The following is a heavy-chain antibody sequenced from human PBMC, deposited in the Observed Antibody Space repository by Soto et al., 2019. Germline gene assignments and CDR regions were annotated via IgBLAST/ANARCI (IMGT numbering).Heavy chain of an antibody. Sequence: QVQLVESGGGVVQPGRSLRLSCAASGFTFSSYGMHWVRQAPGKGLEWVAVISCDGSNKYYADSVKGRFTISRDNSKNQLYLQMNRPRAEDTAVEYWAAVRVPNGWYRYYYRMDLLGPGTTVTVSS. CDR1: GFTFSSYG. D-gene: IGHD6-19*01. V-gene: IGHV3-30*03. J-gene: IGHJ6*01. CDR2: ISCDGSNK. CDR3: AAVRVPNGWYRYYYRMDL.